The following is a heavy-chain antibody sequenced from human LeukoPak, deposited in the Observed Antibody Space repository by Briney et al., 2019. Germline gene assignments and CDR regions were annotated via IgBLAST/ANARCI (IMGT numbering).Heavy chain of an antibody. D-gene: IGHD3-22*01. J-gene: IGHJ4*02. CDR2: ISYDGSNK. Sequence: GGSLRLSCAASGFTFSTYGIHWLRHVPGKGLEWVAVISYDGSNKYYADSVKGRFTISRDNSKNTLYLQMNSLRAEDTAVYYCARRNYYDSKEIDYWGQGTLVTVSS. V-gene: IGHV3-30*19. CDR3: ARRNYYDSKEIDY. CDR1: GFTFSTYG.